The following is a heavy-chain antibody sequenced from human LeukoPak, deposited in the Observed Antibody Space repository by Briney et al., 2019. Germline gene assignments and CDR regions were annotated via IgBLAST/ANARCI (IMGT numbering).Heavy chain of an antibody. Sequence: GGSLRLSCAASEFTFSRYDMHWVRQAPGKGLEYVSGISSNGATTYYADSVKGRFTISRDNSKSTLSLQLNSLRAEDTAVYYCTKDSSVPFGITDWGQGTLVTVSS. CDR2: ISSNGATT. CDR3: TKDSSVPFGITD. V-gene: IGHV3-64*02. J-gene: IGHJ4*02. CDR1: EFTFSRYD. D-gene: IGHD5/OR15-5a*01.